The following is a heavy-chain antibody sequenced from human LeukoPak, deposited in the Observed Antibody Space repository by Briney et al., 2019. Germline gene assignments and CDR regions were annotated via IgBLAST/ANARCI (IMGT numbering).Heavy chain of an antibody. Sequence: GGSLRLSCAASGFIVSNNYMSWVRQPPGKGLEWVSAISGSGGSTYYADSVKGRFTISRDNSKNTLYPQMNSLRAEDTAVYYCAKDQDLWFGELFDYWGQGTLVTVSS. V-gene: IGHV3-23*01. D-gene: IGHD3-10*01. CDR2: ISGSGGST. CDR3: AKDQDLWFGELFDY. J-gene: IGHJ4*02. CDR1: GFIVSNNY.